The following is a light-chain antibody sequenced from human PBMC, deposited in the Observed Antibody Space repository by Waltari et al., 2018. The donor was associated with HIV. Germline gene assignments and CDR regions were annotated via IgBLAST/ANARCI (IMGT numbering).Light chain of an antibody. CDR3: AAWDDSLGGFV. Sequence: QSALTQSPSASAAPGRSLTISCAGTGSDIGSNTVFWFQKFPTSAPKLLIFGSRRRPSGVPDRFCASKSGTSASLVIGGLRTEDEADYYCAAWDDSLGGFVVGTGTKVTVL. CDR2: GSR. V-gene: IGLV1-47*01. CDR1: GSDIGSNT. J-gene: IGLJ1*01.